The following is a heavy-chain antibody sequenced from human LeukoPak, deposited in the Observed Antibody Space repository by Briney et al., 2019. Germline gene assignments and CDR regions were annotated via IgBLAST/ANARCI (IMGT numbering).Heavy chain of an antibody. J-gene: IGHJ4*02. CDR2: ISGSGGST. Sequence: GGSLRLSCAAPGFTLSSYAMSWVRQAPGKGLEWVSAISGSGGSTYYADSVKGRFTISRDNSKNTLYLQMNSLRAEDTAVYYCAKDPFFYFDYWGQGTLVTVSS. CDR3: AKDPFFYFDY. V-gene: IGHV3-23*01. CDR1: GFTLSSYA. D-gene: IGHD3-16*01.